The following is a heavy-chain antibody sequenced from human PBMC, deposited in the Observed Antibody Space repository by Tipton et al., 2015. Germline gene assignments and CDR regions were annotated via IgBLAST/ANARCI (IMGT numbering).Heavy chain of an antibody. V-gene: IGHV4-39*01. Sequence: TLSLTCTVSGGSIRTSSYYWGWIRQPPGKGLEWIGTVYYGGSTYYNPSLKSRVTLSVDTSKNQLSLKLSSVTAADTAVYFCAEIGYFYGMDVWGRGTTVIVS. CDR3: AEIGYFYGMDV. J-gene: IGHJ6*02. CDR2: VYYGGST. CDR1: GGSIRTSSYY.